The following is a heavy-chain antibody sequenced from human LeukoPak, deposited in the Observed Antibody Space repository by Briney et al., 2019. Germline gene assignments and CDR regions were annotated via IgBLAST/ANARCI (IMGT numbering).Heavy chain of an antibody. CDR1: GFPFGSYV. Sequence: GGSLRLSCEGSGFPFGSYVMSWVRQAPGKGLEWIAYINHNAEMIFYPDFVKGRFTISRDNSKNTLYLQMNSLRAEDTAVYYCAKAGVYCSSTSCYTRNKAYYYYYYGMDVWGQGTTVTVSS. CDR3: AKAGVYCSSTSCYTRNKAYYYYYYGMDV. D-gene: IGHD2-2*02. V-gene: IGHV3-23*01. CDR2: INHNAEMI. J-gene: IGHJ6*02.